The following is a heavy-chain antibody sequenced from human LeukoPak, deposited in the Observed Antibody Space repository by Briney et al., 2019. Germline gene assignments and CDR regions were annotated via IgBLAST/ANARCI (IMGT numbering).Heavy chain of an antibody. J-gene: IGHJ4*02. Sequence: GGSLSLSCAASGFTFSSSGMHCVRQAPGKGLEGVTFIRFDTKNGYYADSVKGRFTISRDNSKNTVYLQMNSLRAEDTAVYYCAKPNYYDSGGYYNLVDYWGQGTLVTVSS. V-gene: IGHV3-30*02. CDR2: IRFDTKNG. CDR3: AKPNYYDSGGYYNLVDY. D-gene: IGHD3-10*01. CDR1: GFTFSSSG.